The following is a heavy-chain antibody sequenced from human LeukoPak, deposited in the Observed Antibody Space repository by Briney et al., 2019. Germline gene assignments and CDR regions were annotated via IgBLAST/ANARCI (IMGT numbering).Heavy chain of an antibody. CDR2: INSDGSST. V-gene: IGHV3-74*01. J-gene: IGHJ6*02. D-gene: IGHD6-6*01. Sequence: GGSLRLSCAASGFTFSTYTMGWVRQPPGKGLVWVSRINSDGSSTSYADSVKGRFTISRDNAKNSLYLQMNSLRDEDTAVYYCARAFLLLEYSSSSTYYYGMDVWGQGTTVTVSS. CDR3: ARAFLLLEYSSSSTYYYGMDV. CDR1: GFTFSTYT.